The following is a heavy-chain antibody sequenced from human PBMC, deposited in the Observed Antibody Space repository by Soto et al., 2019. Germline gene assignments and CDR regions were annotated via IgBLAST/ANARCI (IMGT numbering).Heavy chain of an antibody. CDR3: VLVAGSASWYESES. D-gene: IGHD6-13*01. Sequence: LSLTCAVSGYSISSGYNWGWIRQPPGKGLEWLGTTYYGASSYYNPYLRSRITILLDASTNQLSLKLSSVTAADTAGYFCVLVAGSASWYESESWGQGSLVSVSS. CDR2: TYYGASS. V-gene: IGHV4-38-2*01. CDR1: GYSISSGYN. J-gene: IGHJ5*02.